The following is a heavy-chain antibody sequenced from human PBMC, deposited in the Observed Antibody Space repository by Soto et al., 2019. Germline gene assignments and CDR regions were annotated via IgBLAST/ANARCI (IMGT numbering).Heavy chain of an antibody. V-gene: IGHV3-23*01. Sequence: EVQLLESGGGLVQPGGSLRLSCVASGSTFSSFSMTWVRQAPGKGLEWVSAISAGGGTTNYADSVKDRFTSSGDNSKSTLFLEMHSLRAEDTAVYYCAKYGRDNSAWKADYWGQGTLVTVSS. D-gene: IGHD6-19*01. CDR2: ISAGGGTT. CDR3: AKYGRDNSAWKADY. J-gene: IGHJ4*02. CDR1: GSTFSSFS.